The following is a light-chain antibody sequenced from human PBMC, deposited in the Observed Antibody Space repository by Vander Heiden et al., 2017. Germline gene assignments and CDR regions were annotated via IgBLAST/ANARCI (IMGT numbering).Light chain of an antibody. CDR2: DVH. Sequence: QSALTQPASVSGSPGQSITISCTGTSSDVGGYSYVSWYQQHPGKAPKLILYDVHNRPSGVSNRFSGSKSGNTASLSISGLQAEDEADYYCSSYTRSTTWVFGGGTKLTVL. J-gene: IGLJ3*02. CDR3: SSYTRSTTWV. CDR1: SSDVGGYSY. V-gene: IGLV2-14*01.